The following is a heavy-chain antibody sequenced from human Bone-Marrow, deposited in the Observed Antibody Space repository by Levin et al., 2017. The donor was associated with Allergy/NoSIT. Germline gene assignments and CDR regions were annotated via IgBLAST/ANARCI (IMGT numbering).Heavy chain of an antibody. J-gene: IGHJ3*02. CDR2: ISSSSSYI. V-gene: IGHV3-21*01. Sequence: PGESLKISCAASGFTFSSYSMNWVRQAPGKGLEWVSSISSSSSYIYYADSVKGRFTISRDNAKNSLYLQMNSLRAEDTAVYYCARDYGGGDCGGDCYSSDAFDIWGQGTMVTVSS. CDR1: GFTFSSYS. CDR3: ARDYGGGDCGGDCYSSDAFDI. D-gene: IGHD2-21*02.